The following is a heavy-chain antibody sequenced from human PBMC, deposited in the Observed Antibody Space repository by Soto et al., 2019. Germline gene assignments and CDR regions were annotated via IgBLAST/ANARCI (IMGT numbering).Heavy chain of an antibody. J-gene: IGHJ6*02. CDR2: ISSRGDRT. V-gene: IGHV3-23*01. CDR3: AKETGYSYGFQPNALDV. CDR1: GVTFSRYA. D-gene: IGHD5-18*01. Sequence: PWGSLRRSCAGSGVTFSRYAMNWVRQAPGKGLEWVSIISSRGDRTSYAESVKGRFTISRDDSKNTLFLHMNSLGAEDTAVYYCAKETGYSYGFQPNALDVWGQGPTVTVSS.